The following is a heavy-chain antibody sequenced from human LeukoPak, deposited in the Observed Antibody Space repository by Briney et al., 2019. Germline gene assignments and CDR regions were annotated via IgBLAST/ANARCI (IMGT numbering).Heavy chain of an antibody. CDR1: GFSFSDSV. D-gene: IGHD3-10*01. Sequence: PGGSLRLSCVASGFSFSDSVIHWVRQAPGKGLEWVAVISHDVKTTYYADSAKGRFTISRDNSRNTVFLQMNRLRPEDTAVYYXXKEAYXXWGSSPTFYFDYWGQGTRVTVSS. J-gene: IGHJ4*02. CDR3: XKEAYXXWGSSPTFYFDY. CDR2: ISHDVKTT. V-gene: IGHV3-30*04.